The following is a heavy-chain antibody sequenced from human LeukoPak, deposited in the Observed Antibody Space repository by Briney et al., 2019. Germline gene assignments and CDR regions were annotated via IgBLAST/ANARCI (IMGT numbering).Heavy chain of an antibody. CDR3: AKDWGIAAPFVDY. Sequence: GGSLRLSCAASGFTFSSYAMSRVRQAPGKGLEWVSGISGSGGSTYHADSVKGPYYADSVKGRFTISRDNSKNTLYLQMNSLRAEDTALYYCAKDWGIAAPFVDYWGQGTLVTVSS. J-gene: IGHJ4*02. V-gene: IGHV3-23*01. CDR1: GFTFSSYA. D-gene: IGHD6-6*01. CDR2: ISGSGGSTYHADSVKGP.